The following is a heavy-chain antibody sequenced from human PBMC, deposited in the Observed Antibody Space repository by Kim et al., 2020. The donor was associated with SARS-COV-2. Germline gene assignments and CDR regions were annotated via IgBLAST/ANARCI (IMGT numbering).Heavy chain of an antibody. V-gene: IGHV3-23*01. D-gene: IGHD3-22*01. CDR1: GFTFSSHV. CDR3: ARWFHDLSGSFFDD. CDR2: IRGSGDTT. Sequence: GGSLRLSCAASGFTFSSHVMSWVRQAPGKGLEWISAIRGSGDTTYYAASVRGRFTMSRDNAENTAYLQLNDLRVEDTALYYCARWFHDLSGSFFDDWGQGTLVTVSS. J-gene: IGHJ4*02.